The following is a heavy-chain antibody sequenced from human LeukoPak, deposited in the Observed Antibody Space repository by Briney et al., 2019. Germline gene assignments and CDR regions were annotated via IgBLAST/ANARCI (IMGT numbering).Heavy chain of an antibody. V-gene: IGHV1-69*13. CDR3: ARRVKGAIFGVILPYYFDY. Sequence: ASVKVSCKASGGTFSSYAISWVRQAPGQGLEWMGGIIPIFGTANYAQKFQGRVTITADESTSTAYMELSSLRSEDTAMYYCARRVKGAIFGVILPYYFDYWGQGTLVTVSS. J-gene: IGHJ4*02. CDR1: GGTFSSYA. CDR2: IIPIFGTA. D-gene: IGHD3-3*01.